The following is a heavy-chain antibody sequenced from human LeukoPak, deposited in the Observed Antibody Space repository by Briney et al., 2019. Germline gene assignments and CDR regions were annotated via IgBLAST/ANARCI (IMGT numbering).Heavy chain of an antibody. CDR2: ISDSGDRT. Sequence: GGSLRLSCAASGFTFSSYAMSWVRQAPGKGLEWVSVISDSGDRTYYADSVKGRFTISRDNSKNTLYLQMNSLRADDTAVYYCAARPPIVVRGPFDYWGQGTLVTVSS. CDR1: GFTFSSYA. J-gene: IGHJ4*02. V-gene: IGHV3-23*01. D-gene: IGHD3-22*01. CDR3: AARPPIVVRGPFDY.